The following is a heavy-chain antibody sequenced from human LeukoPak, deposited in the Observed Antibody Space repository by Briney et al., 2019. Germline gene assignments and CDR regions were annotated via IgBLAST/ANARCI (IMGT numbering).Heavy chain of an antibody. V-gene: IGHV4-34*01. D-gene: IGHD2-15*01. CDR2: INHSGST. Sequence: SETLSLTCAVYGGSFSGYYWSWIRQPPGKGLEWIGEINHSGSTNYNPSLKSRVTISVDTSKNQFSLKLSSVTAADTAVYYCGSLGYCSGGSCYHTTESFDYWAREPWSPSPQ. CDR1: GGSFSGYY. J-gene: IGHJ4*02. CDR3: GSLGYCSGGSCYHTTESFDY.